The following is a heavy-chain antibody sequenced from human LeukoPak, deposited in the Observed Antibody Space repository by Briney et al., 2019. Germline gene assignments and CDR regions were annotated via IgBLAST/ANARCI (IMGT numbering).Heavy chain of an antibody. V-gene: IGHV4-4*07. CDR2: IYTSGST. J-gene: IGHJ5*02. CDR1: GGSISSYY. CDR3: ARDPRGLLWFGEWWFDP. Sequence: SETLSLTCTVSGGSISSYYWSWIRQPAGKGLEWIGRIYTSGSTNYNPSLKSRVTMSVDTSKNQFSLKLSSVTAADTAVYYCARDPRGLLWFGEWWFDPWGQGTLVTVSS. D-gene: IGHD3-10*01.